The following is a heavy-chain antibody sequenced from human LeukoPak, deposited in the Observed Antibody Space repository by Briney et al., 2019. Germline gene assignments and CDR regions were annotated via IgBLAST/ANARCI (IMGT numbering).Heavy chain of an antibody. V-gene: IGHV1-8*01. CDR3: ARLSDTPAYYYSSGYYHIRY. J-gene: IGHJ4*02. CDR2: MNPDTGNT. CDR1: GYTFSAYD. D-gene: IGHD3-22*01. Sequence: ASVKVSCKASGYTFSAYDINWVRQGSGQWLEWIGWMNPDTGNTGCAQKFQGRVTMTRDTSKSTAYMELNSLRSEDTAVYYCARLSDTPAYYYSSGYYHIRYWGQGTLLTVSS.